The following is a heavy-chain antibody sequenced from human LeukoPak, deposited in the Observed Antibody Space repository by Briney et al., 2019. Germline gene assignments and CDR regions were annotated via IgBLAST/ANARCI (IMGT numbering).Heavy chain of an antibody. CDR1: GFTFSGSA. Sequence: GGSLRLSCAASGFTFSGSAMHWVRQAPGKGLEWVAVIWYDGSNKYYADSVKGRFTISRDNSKNTLYLQMNSLRAEDTAVYYCARATYYYYGMDVWGQGTTVTVSS. CDR3: ARATYYYYGMDV. V-gene: IGHV3-33*08. J-gene: IGHJ6*02. CDR2: IWYDGSNK.